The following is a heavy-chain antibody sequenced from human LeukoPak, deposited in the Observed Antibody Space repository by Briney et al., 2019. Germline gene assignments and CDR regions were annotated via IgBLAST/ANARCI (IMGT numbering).Heavy chain of an antibody. J-gene: IGHJ4*02. CDR2: ISGSGGST. CDR3: PKPRGTAMGAFDY. V-gene: IGHV3-23*01. CDR1: GFTFSSYA. D-gene: IGHD1-1*01. Sequence: GGSLRLSCAASGFTFSSYAMSWVRQAPGKGLEWVSAISGSGGSTYYADSVKGRFTISRDNSKNTLYLQMNSLRSQNPAGDYCPKPRGTAMGAFDYWAQGTLVTVSS.